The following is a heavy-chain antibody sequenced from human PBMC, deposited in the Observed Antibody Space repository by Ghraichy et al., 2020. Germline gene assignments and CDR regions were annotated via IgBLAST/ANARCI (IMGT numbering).Heavy chain of an antibody. Sequence: LSLTCAASGFTFSDYYMSWIRQAPGKGLEWVSYISSSGSTIYYADSVKGRFTISRDNAKNSLYLQMNSLRAEDTAVYYCARDALPRYYDFWSGYYGDNYFDYWGQGTLVTVSS. CDR3: ARDALPRYYDFWSGYYGDNYFDY. D-gene: IGHD3-3*01. J-gene: IGHJ4*02. CDR1: GFTFSDYY. CDR2: ISSSGSTI. V-gene: IGHV3-11*04.